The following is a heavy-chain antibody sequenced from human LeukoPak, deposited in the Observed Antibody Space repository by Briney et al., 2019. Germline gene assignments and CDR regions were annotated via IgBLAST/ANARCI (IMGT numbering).Heavy chain of an antibody. CDR2: INHSGST. CDR3: ARGYHAFGTTEPYFDY. V-gene: IGHV4-34*01. Sequence: PSETLSLTCAVYGGSFSGYYWSWIRQPPGKGLEWIGEINHSGSTNYNPSLKSRVTISVDTSKNQFSLKLSSVTAADTAVYYCARGYHAFGTTEPYFDYWGQGTLVTVSS. D-gene: IGHD4-11*01. J-gene: IGHJ4*02. CDR1: GGSFSGYY.